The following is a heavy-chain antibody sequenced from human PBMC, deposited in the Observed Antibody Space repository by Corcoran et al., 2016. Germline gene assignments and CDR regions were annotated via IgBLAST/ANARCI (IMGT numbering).Heavy chain of an antibody. CDR3: ARDPHTRAALVD. Sequence: EVQLVESGGGLVQPGGSLRLSCTVSGFIFSDYSLYWVRQAPGKGLEWLSYMTGTSGVTYYADSVKGRFTISRDNAKNSLYLQMDSLRDEDTAVYYCARDPHTRAALVDWGQGTLVTVSS. CDR2: MTGTSGVT. CDR1: GFIFSDYS. J-gene: IGHJ4*02. D-gene: IGHD6-6*01. V-gene: IGHV3-48*02.